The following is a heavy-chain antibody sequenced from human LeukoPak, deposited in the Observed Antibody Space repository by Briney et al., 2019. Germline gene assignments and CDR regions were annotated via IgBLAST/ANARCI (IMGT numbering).Heavy chain of an antibody. CDR3: AKDSIADDGSGYSYYFDY. J-gene: IGHJ4*02. D-gene: IGHD3-22*01. CDR2: ISGSGGST. Sequence: GGSLRLSCAASGFTFSSYAMRWVRQAPGKGLEWVSAISGSGGSTYYADSVKGRFTISRDNSKITLYLQMNSLRAEDTAVYYCAKDSIADDGSGYSYYFDYWGQGTLVTVSS. V-gene: IGHV3-23*01. CDR1: GFTFSSYA.